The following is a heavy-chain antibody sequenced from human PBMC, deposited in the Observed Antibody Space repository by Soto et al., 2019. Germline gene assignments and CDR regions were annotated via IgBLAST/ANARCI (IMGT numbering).Heavy chain of an antibody. V-gene: IGHV4-59*08. CDR1: GGSISTYY. D-gene: IGHD6-19*01. Sequence: SETLSLTCTVSGGSISTYYWSWIRQPPGKGLEWIGYIYYTGRANYNPSLKSRVTISVDTSKDQFSLKLSSVTAADTAVYYCARHDGFSSGWIFDYWGHGTLVTVSS. CDR3: ARHDGFSSGWIFDY. CDR2: IYYTGRA. J-gene: IGHJ4*01.